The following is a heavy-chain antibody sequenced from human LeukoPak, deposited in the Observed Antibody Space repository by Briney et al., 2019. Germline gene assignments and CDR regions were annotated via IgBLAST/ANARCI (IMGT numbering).Heavy chain of an antibody. CDR2: INPSGGTT. D-gene: IGHD6-19*01. J-gene: IGHJ6*02. CDR3: ARGKSSVWPVGLCMDV. CDR1: GYTFAKFY. Sequence: VASVKVSCKASGYTFAKFYIHWVRQAPGQGLEWMGIINPSGGTTSYAQKFQGRVTVTRDTSTSTVYMDLSSLKSEDTAVYYCARGKSSVWPVGLCMDVWGQGTTVTVSS. V-gene: IGHV1-46*01.